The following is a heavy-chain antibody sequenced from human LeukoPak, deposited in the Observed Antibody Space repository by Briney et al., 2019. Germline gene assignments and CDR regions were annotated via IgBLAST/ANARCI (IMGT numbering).Heavy chain of an antibody. J-gene: IGHJ6*02. Sequence: GGSLRLSCAASGVTFSSYTMNWVRQAPGKGLEWVSYISSSSSTIYYADSVKGRFTISRDNAKNSLYLQMNSLRAEDTAVYYCARLLNYGMDVWGQGTTVTVSS. CDR1: GVTFSSYT. CDR2: ISSSSSTI. V-gene: IGHV3-48*04. D-gene: IGHD3-10*01. CDR3: ARLLNYGMDV.